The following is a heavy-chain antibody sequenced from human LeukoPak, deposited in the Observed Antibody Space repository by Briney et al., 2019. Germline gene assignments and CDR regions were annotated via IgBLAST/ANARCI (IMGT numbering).Heavy chain of an antibody. CDR2: ISESGDYT. J-gene: IGHJ2*01. CDR3: AKHGVTSLFYFDL. V-gene: IGHV3-23*01. CDR1: GFTFSNSA. D-gene: IGHD2-21*02. Sequence: GGSLRLSCAASGFTFSNSAMSWVRQAPGKGLEWVSVISESGDYTNFADSVKGRFTISRDNSKSTLYLQLNSLRAEDTVVYHCAKHGVTSLFYFDLWGRGTLVTVSS.